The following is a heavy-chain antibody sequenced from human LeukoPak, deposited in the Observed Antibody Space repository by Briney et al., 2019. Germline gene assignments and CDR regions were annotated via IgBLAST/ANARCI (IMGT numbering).Heavy chain of an antibody. J-gene: IGHJ4*02. Sequence: PSETLSLTCTVSGDSISSYYWSWIRQPPGKELEWIAYISDSGSSNYNPSLKSRVTISVDTSKNQFSLNLSSVTAADTAVYYCARDERSDTSGLHLGYWGQGTLVTAPS. CDR3: ARDERSDTSGLHLGY. D-gene: IGHD6-19*01. V-gene: IGHV4-59*01. CDR1: GDSISSYY. CDR2: ISDSGSS.